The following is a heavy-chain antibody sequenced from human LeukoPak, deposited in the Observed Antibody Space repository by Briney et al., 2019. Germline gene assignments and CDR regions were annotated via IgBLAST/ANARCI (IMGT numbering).Heavy chain of an antibody. CDR3: AKVRYGGNLLN. V-gene: IGHV3-23*01. CDR2: ISGGGDST. D-gene: IGHD4-23*01. CDR1: GFSFSNYA. Sequence: GGSLRLSCAASGFSFSNYAMSWVRQAAGKGLEWVSAISGGGDSTYYADSVKGRFTISRANWKNTLYLQMNSLRAEDTAIYYCAKVRYGGNLLNWGQGALVTVSS. J-gene: IGHJ4*02.